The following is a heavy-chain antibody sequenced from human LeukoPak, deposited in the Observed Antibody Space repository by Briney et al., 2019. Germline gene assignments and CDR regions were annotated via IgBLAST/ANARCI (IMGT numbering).Heavy chain of an antibody. D-gene: IGHD3-3*01. CDR1: GYTFTSYD. Sequence: ASVKVSCKASGYTFTSYDINWVRQATGQGLEWMGWMNPNSGNTGYAQKFQGRVTMTRNTSISTAYMELGSLRSEDTAAYYCARVPTYDFWSGYYTYNWFDPWGQGTLVTVSS. CDR2: MNPNSGNT. CDR3: ARVPTYDFWSGYYTYNWFDP. J-gene: IGHJ5*02. V-gene: IGHV1-8*01.